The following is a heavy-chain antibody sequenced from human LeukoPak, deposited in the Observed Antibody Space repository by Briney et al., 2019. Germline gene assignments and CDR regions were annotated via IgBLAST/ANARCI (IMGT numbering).Heavy chain of an antibody. CDR3: TRDRGAYNLYDY. CDR2: IRSKAYGETA. J-gene: IGHJ4*02. V-gene: IGHV3-49*03. D-gene: IGHD1-1*01. Sequence: GGSLRLSCTASGFTFGDYAMSWIRQAPEKGLEWVGFIRSKAYGETADYAASVKGRFTISRDDSKAIAYLQMNSLKTEDTAVYHCTRDRGAYNLYDYWGQGTLVTVSS. CDR1: GFTFGDYA.